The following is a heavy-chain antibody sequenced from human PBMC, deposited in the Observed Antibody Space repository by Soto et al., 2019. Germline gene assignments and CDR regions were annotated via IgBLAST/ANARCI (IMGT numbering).Heavy chain of an antibody. J-gene: IGHJ4*02. V-gene: IGHV3-23*01. CDR1: GFTFSSYA. CDR2: ISGSGGST. D-gene: IGHD3-16*02. Sequence: GGSLRLSCAASGFTFSSYAMSWVRQAPGKGLEWVSAISGSGGSTYYADSVKGRFTISRDNSKNTLYLQMNSLRAEDTAVYYCAKDLVSSDTFGGVIVIPEHPLDYWGQGTLVTVSS. CDR3: AKDLVSSDTFGGVIVIPEHPLDY.